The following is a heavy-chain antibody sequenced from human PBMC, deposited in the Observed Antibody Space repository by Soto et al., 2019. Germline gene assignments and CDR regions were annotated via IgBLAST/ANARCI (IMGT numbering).Heavy chain of an antibody. Sequence: QVQLVESGGGVVQPGRSLRLSCAASGFTFSPYGMHWVRQAPGKGLEWMAIIWNDGITKRYADSVKGRFTISRDNSKNTLYLKRNSLGAEDTAVYFCARGGAHYEIDYWGQGPLVTVSS. CDR3: ARGGAHYEIDY. V-gene: IGHV3-33*01. J-gene: IGHJ4*02. CDR2: IWNDGITK. D-gene: IGHD3-22*01. CDR1: GFTFSPYG.